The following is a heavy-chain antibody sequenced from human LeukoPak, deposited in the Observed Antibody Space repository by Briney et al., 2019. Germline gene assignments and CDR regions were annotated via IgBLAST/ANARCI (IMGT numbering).Heavy chain of an antibody. Sequence: PGGSLRLSCAASGITFSDHVMHWVRQAPGKGLEWVASISHDGRNKYYSDSVKGRFTISRDNSKNTLYLQMNSLRAEDTAVYYCARARGSSSWYGIDYWGQGTLVTVSS. D-gene: IGHD6-13*01. J-gene: IGHJ4*02. CDR1: GITFSDHV. CDR3: ARARGSSSWYGIDY. V-gene: IGHV3-33*08. CDR2: ISHDGRNK.